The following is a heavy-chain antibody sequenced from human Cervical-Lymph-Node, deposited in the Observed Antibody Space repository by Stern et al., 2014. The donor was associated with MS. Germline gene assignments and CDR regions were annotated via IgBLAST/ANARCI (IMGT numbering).Heavy chain of an antibody. Sequence: VQLVQSGAEVKKPGESLKISCKGSGYSFRSYWIGWVRQMPGRGLQWMGVIYPRDSDTRYSPSFQGQVIISAAKDMSTAYLQWNSLKASDTGIYYCAPSYGLDVWGQGNTVTVSS. CDR3: APSYGLDV. CDR2: IYPRDSDT. J-gene: IGHJ6*02. V-gene: IGHV5-51*01. CDR1: GYSFRSYW.